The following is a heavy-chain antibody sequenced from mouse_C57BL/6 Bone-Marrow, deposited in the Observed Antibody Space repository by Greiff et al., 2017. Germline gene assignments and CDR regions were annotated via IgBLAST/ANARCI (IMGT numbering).Heavy chain of an antibody. CDR3: TRRDHYYGSYFDY. CDR2: IYPGNSDT. Sequence: EVQRVESGTVLARPGASVKMSCKTSGYTFTSYWMHWVKQRPGQGLEWIGAIYPGNSDTSYNQKFKGKAKLTAVTSASTAYMELSSLTNEDSAVYYCTRRDHYYGSYFDYGGRGTTLTVSS. CDR1: GYTFTSYW. J-gene: IGHJ2*01. V-gene: IGHV1-5*01. D-gene: IGHD1-1*01.